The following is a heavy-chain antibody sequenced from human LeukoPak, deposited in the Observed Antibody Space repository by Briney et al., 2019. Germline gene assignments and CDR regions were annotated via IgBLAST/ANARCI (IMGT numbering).Heavy chain of an antibody. D-gene: IGHD1-26*01. CDR3: AREGYSGSYLAGSFDY. V-gene: IGHV3-21*01. CDR1: GFTFSSYS. CDR2: ISSSSSYI. Sequence: PGGSLRLSCAASGFTFSSYSMNWVRQAPGKGLEWVSSISSSSSYIYYADSVKGRFTISRDNAKNSLCLQMNSLRAEDTAVYYCAREGYSGSYLAGSFDYWGQGTLVTVSS. J-gene: IGHJ4*02.